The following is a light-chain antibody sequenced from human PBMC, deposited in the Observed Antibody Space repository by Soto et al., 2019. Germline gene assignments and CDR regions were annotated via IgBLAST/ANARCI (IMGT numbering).Light chain of an antibody. CDR1: GSDIGAYNF. J-gene: IGLJ1*01. Sequence: QSALAQPPSASGSPGQSVTISCTGSGSDIGAYNFVSWYQQHPGKAPKLMIFGVTERPSGVPDRFSGSKSGNTASLTVSGLQADDEAVYYCYSYAGSYTLYVFGTGTKLTVL. CDR3: YSYAGSYTLYV. CDR2: GVT. V-gene: IGLV2-8*01.